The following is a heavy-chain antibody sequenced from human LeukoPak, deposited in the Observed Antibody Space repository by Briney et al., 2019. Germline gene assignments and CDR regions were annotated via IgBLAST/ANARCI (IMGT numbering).Heavy chain of an antibody. CDR1: GFTVSNND. CDR2: IYSGVGT. D-gene: IGHD3-3*01. Sequence: GGSLRLSCAASGFTVSNNDMSWVRQAPGKELEWVSVIYSGVGTYYADSVKGRFIISRDNSKNTLYLQMNSLRAEDTAVYYCARGPTIFGVVIGFDYWGQGTLVTVSS. CDR3: ARGPTIFGVVIGFDY. J-gene: IGHJ4*02. V-gene: IGHV3-53*01.